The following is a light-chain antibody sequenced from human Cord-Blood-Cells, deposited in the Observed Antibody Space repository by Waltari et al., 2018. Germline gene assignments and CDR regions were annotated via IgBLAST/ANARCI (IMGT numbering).Light chain of an antibody. Sequence: DIQITHSPSSLSASVGYRVTITCQASQDISNYLNWYQQKPGKAPKLLIYDASNVETGVPSRFSGSGSGTDFTFTISSLQPEDIATYYCQQYDNLLTFGPGTKVDIK. CDR3: QQYDNLLT. CDR1: QDISNY. J-gene: IGKJ3*01. V-gene: IGKV1-33*01. CDR2: DAS.